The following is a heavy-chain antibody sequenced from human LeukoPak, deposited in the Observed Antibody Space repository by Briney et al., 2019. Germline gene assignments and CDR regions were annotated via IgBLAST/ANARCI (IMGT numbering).Heavy chain of an antibody. J-gene: IGHJ4*02. V-gene: IGHV1-18*01. Sequence: ASVKVSCKASGYTFTSYGISWVRQAPGQGLEWMGWISAYNGNTNYAQKVQGRVTMTTDTSTSTAYMELRSLRSDDTAVYYCARVDDYYDSSGYYGLLDYWGQGTLVTVSS. D-gene: IGHD3-22*01. CDR3: ARVDDYYDSSGYYGLLDY. CDR1: GYTFTSYG. CDR2: ISAYNGNT.